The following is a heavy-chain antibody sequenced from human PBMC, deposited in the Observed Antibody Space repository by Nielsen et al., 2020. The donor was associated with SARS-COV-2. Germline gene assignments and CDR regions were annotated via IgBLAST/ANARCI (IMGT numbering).Heavy chain of an antibody. Sequence: SETLSLTCAVYGGSFSGSYWSWIRQPPGKGLEWIGEVNHIGTTNYNPSLKSRLTISIDTSKNQFSLKLRSVTAEDTAVYYCAPLEGDFHQYYSGMDVWGHGTTVTVSS. CDR3: APLEGDFHQYYSGMDV. V-gene: IGHV4-34*01. J-gene: IGHJ6*02. D-gene: IGHD2-21*02. CDR1: GGSFSGSY. CDR2: VNHIGTT.